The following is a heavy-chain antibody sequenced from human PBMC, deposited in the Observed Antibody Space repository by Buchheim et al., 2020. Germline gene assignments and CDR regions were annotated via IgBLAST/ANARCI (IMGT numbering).Heavy chain of an antibody. D-gene: IGHD5-12*01. CDR2: IRYDGSNK. J-gene: IGHJ5*02. Sequence: QVQLVESGGGVVQPGRSLRLSCAASGFTFSSYGMHWVRQAPGKGLEWVAFIRYDGSNKYYADSVKGRSTISRDNSKNTLYLQMNSLRAEDTAVYYCAKDAYSGYDGGRGWFDPWGQGTL. V-gene: IGHV3-30*02. CDR1: GFTFSSYG. CDR3: AKDAYSGYDGGRGWFDP.